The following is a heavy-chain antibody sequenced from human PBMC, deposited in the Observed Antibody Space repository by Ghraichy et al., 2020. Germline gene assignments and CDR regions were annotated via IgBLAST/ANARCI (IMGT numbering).Heavy chain of an antibody. V-gene: IGHV3-30*18. CDR2: ISYDGNNK. CDR1: GFTFRSYG. D-gene: IGHD3-22*01. CDR3: AKERDSSGYYSFRGDYYGMDV. Sequence: GGSLRLSCAASGFTFRSYGMHWVRQAPGKGLEWVAVISYDGNNKVYGDSVKGRFTISRDNSKNTLYLQVNSLRADDTTVYYCAKERDSSGYYSFRGDYYGMDVWGQGTTVTVSS. J-gene: IGHJ6*02.